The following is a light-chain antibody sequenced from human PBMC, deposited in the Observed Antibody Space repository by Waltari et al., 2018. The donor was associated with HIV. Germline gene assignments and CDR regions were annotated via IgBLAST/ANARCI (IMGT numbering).Light chain of an antibody. CDR3: QSYDTNKNWV. J-gene: IGLJ3*02. CDR1: SGSIAGNY. V-gene: IGLV6-57*01. CDR2: ESY. Sequence: FMLTQPHSVSGSPGKTVTISCTRSSGSIAGNYVQWFQRRPDSSPTTVIYESYFRTSGVPARFSGSIDRSSNSASLTISGLKTEDEADYYCQSYDTNKNWVFGGGTKLTVL.